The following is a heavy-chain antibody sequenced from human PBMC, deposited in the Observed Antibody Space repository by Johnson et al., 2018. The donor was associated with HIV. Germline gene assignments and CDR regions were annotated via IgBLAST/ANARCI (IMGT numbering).Heavy chain of an antibody. V-gene: IGHV3-20*04. J-gene: IGHJ3*02. CDR3: AARIAVADDDAFDI. D-gene: IGHD6-19*01. CDR2: INWNGGRT. CDR1: GFTFDDYA. Sequence: MLLVESGGVVVQPGGSLRLSCAASGFTFDDYAMHWVRQAPGTGLEWVSGINWNGGRTGYVDSVKGRFTISRDNAKNSLYLQMNSLRAEDTAVYYCAARIAVADDDAFDIWGQGTMVTVSS.